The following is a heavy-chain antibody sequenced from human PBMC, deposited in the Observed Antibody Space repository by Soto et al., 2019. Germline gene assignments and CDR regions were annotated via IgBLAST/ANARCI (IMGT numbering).Heavy chain of an antibody. J-gene: IGHJ4*02. Sequence: GESPEISRNGPGYSFDGYWITLGRQMPGKGVGWMGRINPSDSQTYDSPSFRGNVTISAAKSITTVFLQLSSLRASDTAMDYCARQIYDSDSALNSQYYFDSWGQGTLVTVSS. CDR2: INPSDSQT. D-gene: IGHD3-22*01. CDR1: GYSFDGYW. V-gene: IGHV5-10-1*01. CDR3: ARQIYDSDSALNSQYYFDS.